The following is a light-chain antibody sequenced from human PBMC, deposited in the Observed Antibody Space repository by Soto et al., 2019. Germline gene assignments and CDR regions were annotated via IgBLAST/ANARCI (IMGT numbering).Light chain of an antibody. Sequence: EIVLTQSPATLSLSPGERATLSCRASQSVSSFLAWYQQKPGQAPRLLIYDASNKATGIPARFSGSGSGTDFTLTSNSLEPEDFAVYYCQQRSNWPLTFGGGTKVDIK. J-gene: IGKJ4*01. V-gene: IGKV3-11*01. CDR1: QSVSSF. CDR3: QQRSNWPLT. CDR2: DAS.